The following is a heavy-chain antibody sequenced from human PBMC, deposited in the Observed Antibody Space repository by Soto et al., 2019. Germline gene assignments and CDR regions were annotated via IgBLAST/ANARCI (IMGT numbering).Heavy chain of an antibody. D-gene: IGHD2-15*01. CDR3: ASLPLGYCSGGSCYSGGYDAFDI. J-gene: IGHJ3*02. Sequence: GESLKISCAASGFTFSSYAMHWVRQAPGKGLEWVAVISYDGSNKYYADSVKGRFTISRDNSKNTLYLQMNSLRAEDTAVYYCASLPLGYCSGGSCYSGGYDAFDIWGQGTMVTVSS. V-gene: IGHV3-30-3*01. CDR1: GFTFSSYA. CDR2: ISYDGSNK.